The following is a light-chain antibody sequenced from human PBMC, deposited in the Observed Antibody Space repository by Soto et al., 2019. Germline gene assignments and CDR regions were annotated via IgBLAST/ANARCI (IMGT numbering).Light chain of an antibody. V-gene: IGKV3-20*01. J-gene: IGKJ4*01. Sequence: PGESATLSCRASQSVTSNYLAWYQQKPGQAPSLLIYRASSRATGIPDRFSGSGSGTDFTLIISRLEPEDFAVYYCQQYGSSPLTFGGGTKVDIK. CDR3: QQYGSSPLT. CDR1: QSVTSNY. CDR2: RAS.